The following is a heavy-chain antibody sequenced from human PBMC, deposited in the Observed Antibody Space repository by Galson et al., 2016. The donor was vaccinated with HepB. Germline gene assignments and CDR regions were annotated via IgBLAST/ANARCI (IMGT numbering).Heavy chain of an antibody. Sequence: SLRLSCAASGFTFSDHYIDWVRQAPGKGLEWVGRSRDKAHSYTTEYAASVKGRFAISRDESRNSLYPQMNSLKTEDTAVYYCARDFYDGSCHYMDYWGRGTLVTVSS. CDR2: SRDKAHSYTT. CDR3: ARDFYDGSCHYMDY. V-gene: IGHV3-72*01. J-gene: IGHJ4*02. CDR1: GFTFSDHY. D-gene: IGHD2/OR15-2a*01.